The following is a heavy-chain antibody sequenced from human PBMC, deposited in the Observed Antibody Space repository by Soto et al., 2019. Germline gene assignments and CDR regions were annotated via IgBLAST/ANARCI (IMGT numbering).Heavy chain of an antibody. J-gene: IGHJ5*02. CDR1: GGSFSGYY. Sequence: SETLSLTCAVYGGSFSGYYWSWIRQPPGKGLEWIGEINHSGSTNYNPSLKSRVTISVDTSKNQFSLKLSSVTAADTAVYYCAREIVAAAATNWFDPWGQGTLVTVSS. CDR3: AREIVAAAATNWFDP. V-gene: IGHV4-34*01. D-gene: IGHD6-13*01. CDR2: INHSGST.